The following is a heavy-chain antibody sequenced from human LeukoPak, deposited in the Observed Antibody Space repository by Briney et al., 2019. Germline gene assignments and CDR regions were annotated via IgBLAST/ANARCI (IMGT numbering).Heavy chain of an antibody. CDR2: IRYDGSNK. CDR1: GFTFSSYA. CDR3: ARVRTEWYIDL. V-gene: IGHV3-30*02. Sequence: PGGSLRLSCAAPGFTFSSYAMHWVRQAPGKGLEWVTFIRYDGSNKYYADSVKGRFTISRDNAKNSLYLHLNSLRAEDTAIYYCARVRTEWYIDLWGRGTLVTVSP. J-gene: IGHJ2*01. D-gene: IGHD2-8*02.